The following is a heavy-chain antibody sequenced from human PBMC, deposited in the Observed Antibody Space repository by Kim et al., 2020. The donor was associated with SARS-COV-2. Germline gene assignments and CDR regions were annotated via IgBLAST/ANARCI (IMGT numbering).Heavy chain of an antibody. J-gene: IGHJ4*02. CDR3: ARTHYGDYV. Sequence: GGSLRLSCAASGFTFSTYWVTWVRQAPGKGLEWVANINQGGTEKYYVDSVKGRFTISRDNAKNSLFLDVNSLRVEDTAVYYCARTHYGDYVWGQGTLVTVSS. D-gene: IGHD4-17*01. CDR1: GFTFSTYW. CDR2: INQGGTEK. V-gene: IGHV3-7*01.